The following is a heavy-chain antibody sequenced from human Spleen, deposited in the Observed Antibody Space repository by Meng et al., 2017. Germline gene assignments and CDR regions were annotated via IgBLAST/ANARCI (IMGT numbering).Heavy chain of an antibody. V-gene: IGHV4-34*01. CDR1: CGSFSDYY. J-gene: IGHJ4*02. CDR3: ASGSGSGWYYFDN. Sequence: QVQLQQLGAGLLKPSETLSLTCVVSCGSFSDYYWSWIRQPPGKGLEWIGEINHSGSTNYNPSLKSRVTISIDTSKNQFSLRLSSVTPADTAMYYCASGSGSGWYYFDNWGQGTLVTVSS. CDR2: INHSGST. D-gene: IGHD6-19*01.